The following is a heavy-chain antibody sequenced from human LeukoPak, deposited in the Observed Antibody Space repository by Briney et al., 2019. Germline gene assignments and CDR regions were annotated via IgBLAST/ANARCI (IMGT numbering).Heavy chain of an antibody. CDR1: GGSFSGYY. Sequence: PSETLPLTCAVYGGSFSGYYWSWIRQPPGKGLEWIGEINHSGSTNYNPSLKSRVTISVDTSKNQFSLKLSSVTAADTAVYYCARRPSYGDYPLDAFDIWGQGTMVTVSS. J-gene: IGHJ3*02. D-gene: IGHD4-17*01. CDR3: ARRPSYGDYPLDAFDI. V-gene: IGHV4-34*01. CDR2: INHSGST.